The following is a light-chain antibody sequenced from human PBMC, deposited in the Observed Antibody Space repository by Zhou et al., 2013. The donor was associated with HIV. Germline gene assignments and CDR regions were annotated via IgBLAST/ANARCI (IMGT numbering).Light chain of an antibody. CDR3: QQLST. J-gene: IGKJ5*01. V-gene: IGKV1-12*01. CDR2: GAS. Sequence: DIQMTQSPSSVSASVGDRVTITCRASQDISSWLAWYQQKPGKAPKLLIYGASGLQSGVPSRFSGSGSGTEFTLTISSLQPEDFATYYCQQLSTFGQGTRLEIK. CDR1: QDISSW.